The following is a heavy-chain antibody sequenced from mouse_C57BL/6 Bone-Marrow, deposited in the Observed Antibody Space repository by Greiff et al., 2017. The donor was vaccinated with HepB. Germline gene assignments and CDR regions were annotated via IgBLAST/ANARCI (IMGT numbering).Heavy chain of an antibody. CDR3: ARNSYHYGSSYDWYFDV. Sequence: QVHVKQSGPGLVQPSQSLSITCTVSGFSLTSYGVHWVRQSPGKGLEWLGVIWSGGSTDYNAAFISRLSISKDNSKSQVFFKMNSLQADDTAIYYCARNSYHYGSSYDWYFDVWGTGTTVTVSS. J-gene: IGHJ1*03. V-gene: IGHV2-2*01. CDR1: GFSLTSYG. CDR2: IWSGGST. D-gene: IGHD1-1*01.